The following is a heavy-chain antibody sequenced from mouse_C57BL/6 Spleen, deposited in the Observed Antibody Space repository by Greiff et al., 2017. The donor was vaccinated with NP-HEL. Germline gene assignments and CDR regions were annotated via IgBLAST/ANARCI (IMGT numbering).Heavy chain of an antibody. CDR2: IDPSDSYT. J-gene: IGHJ2*01. D-gene: IGHD1-1*01. Sequence: QVQLQQPGAELVKPGASVKLSCKASGYTFTSYWMQWVKQRPGQGLEWIGEIDPSDSYTNYNQKFKGKATLTVDTSSSTAYMQLSSLTSEDSAVYYCAITTVVERTGYWGQGTTLTVSS. CDR1: GYTFTSYW. CDR3: AITTVVERTGY. V-gene: IGHV1-50*01.